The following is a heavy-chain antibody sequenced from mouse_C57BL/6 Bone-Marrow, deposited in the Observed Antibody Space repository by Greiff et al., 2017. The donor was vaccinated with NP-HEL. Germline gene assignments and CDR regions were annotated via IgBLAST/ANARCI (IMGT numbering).Heavy chain of an antibody. CDR2: IDPGNGDT. CDR1: GFNIKADY. V-gene: IGHV14-4*01. CDR3: TTYYGSPYYLDD. J-gene: IGHJ2*01. Sequence: VQLQQSGAELVRPGASVKLSCTASGFNIKADYMHWVKQRPEQGLEWIGWIDPGNGDTEYASKFQGKATITADTSSNTAYLQLSSLTSEDTAVYYCTTYYGSPYYLDDWGKGTTLTV. D-gene: IGHD1-1*01.